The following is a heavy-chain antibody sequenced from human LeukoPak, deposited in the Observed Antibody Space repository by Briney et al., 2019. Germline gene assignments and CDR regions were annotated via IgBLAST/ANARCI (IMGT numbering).Heavy chain of an antibody. CDR2: IYTSGST. CDR1: GGSISSGSYH. CDR3: AGPLNWFDP. Sequence: PSETLSLTCTVSGGSISSGSYHWSWIRQPAGKGLEWIGRIYTSGSTNYNPSLKSRVTISVDTSKNQFSLKLSSVTAADTAVYYCAGPLNWFDPWGQGTLVTVSS. J-gene: IGHJ5*02. V-gene: IGHV4-61*02.